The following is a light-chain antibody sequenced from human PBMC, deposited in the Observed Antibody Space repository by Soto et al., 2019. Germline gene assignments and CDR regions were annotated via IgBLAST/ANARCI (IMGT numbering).Light chain of an antibody. V-gene: IGKV1-6*01. CDR3: LQDHNYFWT. CDR2: AAS. Sequence: IQMTQSPSSLSASVGDRVTITCRASQSISNHLNWYQQKPGKAPKLLIFAASSLQSGVPSRFAGSGSGTDFTLTISSLQPEDSASYFCLQDHNYFWTFGQGTKVDIK. CDR1: QSISNH. J-gene: IGKJ1*01.